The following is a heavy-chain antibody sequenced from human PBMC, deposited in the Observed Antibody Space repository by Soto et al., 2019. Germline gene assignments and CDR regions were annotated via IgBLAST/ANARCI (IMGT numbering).Heavy chain of an antibody. V-gene: IGHV4-61*01. Sequence: SETLSLTCTVSGDSVSGGSYYWSWIRQPPGKGLEWIGYIYYSGNTNYNPSLKSRVTISVDTSKNQFSLKLSSVTAADTAVYYCARVPLTYCSSTSCHPGGMDVWGQGTTVTVSS. CDR2: IYYSGNT. D-gene: IGHD2-2*01. CDR1: GDSVSGGSYY. J-gene: IGHJ6*02. CDR3: ARVPLTYCSSTSCHPGGMDV.